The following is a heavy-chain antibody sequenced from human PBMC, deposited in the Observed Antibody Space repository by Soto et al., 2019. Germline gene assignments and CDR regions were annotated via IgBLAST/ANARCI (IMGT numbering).Heavy chain of an antibody. D-gene: IGHD3-10*01. CDR1: GYSFPIYD. CDR3: ARARPYVSGSHFDY. J-gene: IGHJ4*02. V-gene: IGHV1-46*03. Sequence: GASVKVSCKASGYSFPIYDIHWVRQAPGQGLEWMGMIDPSGGSTNYAQKFQGRVTMTRDTSTSTVYMDLSSLRSEDTAVYYCARARPYVSGSHFDYWGQGTLVTVSS. CDR2: IDPSGGST.